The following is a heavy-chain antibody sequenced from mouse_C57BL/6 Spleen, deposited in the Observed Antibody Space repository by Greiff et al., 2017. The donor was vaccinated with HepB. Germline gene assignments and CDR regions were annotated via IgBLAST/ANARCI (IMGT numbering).Heavy chain of an antibody. V-gene: IGHV1-72*01. Sequence: QVQLQQPGAELVKPGASVKLSCKASGYTFTSYWMHWVKQRPGRGLEWIGRIDPSSGGTKNNEKFKSKATLTVDKSSSTAYMQLSSLTSADSAVDYCARGNYGSGVFAYWGQGTPVTVSA. D-gene: IGHD1-1*01. CDR1: GYTFTSYW. J-gene: IGHJ3*01. CDR3: ARGNYGSGVFAY. CDR2: IDPSSGGT.